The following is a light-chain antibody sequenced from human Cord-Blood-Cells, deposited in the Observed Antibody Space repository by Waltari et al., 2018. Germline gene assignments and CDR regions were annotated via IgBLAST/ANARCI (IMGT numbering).Light chain of an antibody. Sequence: QSALTPPDSVSGSPGQSITISCTGTSSDVGGYNYVSWYQQHPGKAPKLMIYDVSNRPSGVSNRFSGSKSGNTASLTISGLQAEDEADYYCSSYTSSSTYVFGTGTKVTVL. CDR3: SSYTSSSTYV. V-gene: IGLV2-14*01. CDR1: SSDVGGYNY. J-gene: IGLJ1*01. CDR2: DVS.